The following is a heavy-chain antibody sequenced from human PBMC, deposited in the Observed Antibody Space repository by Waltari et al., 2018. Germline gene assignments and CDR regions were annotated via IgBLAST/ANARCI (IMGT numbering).Heavy chain of an antibody. Sequence: QVQLVQSGAEVKKPGSSVKVSCKASGGTFSSYAISWVRQAPGQGLEWMGGIIPIVGTANYEQKFQGSVTITTDESTSTAYMELSSLRSEDTAVDYCARGGIVGATGFDPWGQGTLVTVSS. D-gene: IGHD1-26*01. V-gene: IGHV1-69*05. CDR3: ARGGIVGATGFDP. J-gene: IGHJ5*02. CDR2: IIPIVGTA. CDR1: GGTFSSYA.